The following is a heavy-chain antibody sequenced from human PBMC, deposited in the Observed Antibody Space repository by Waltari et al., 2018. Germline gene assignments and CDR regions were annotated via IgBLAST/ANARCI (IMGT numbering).Heavy chain of an antibody. CDR2: INAGNGNT. CDR1: GYTFTSYA. J-gene: IGHJ4*02. Sequence: QVQLVQSGAEVKKPGASVKVSCKASGYTFTSYAMHWVRQAPGQRLEWMGWINAGNGNTKYSQEFQGRVTITRDTSASTAYMELSSLRSEDMAVYYCARGSLWFGDGAFDYWGKGTLVTVSS. V-gene: IGHV1-3*03. CDR3: ARGSLWFGDGAFDY. D-gene: IGHD3-10*01.